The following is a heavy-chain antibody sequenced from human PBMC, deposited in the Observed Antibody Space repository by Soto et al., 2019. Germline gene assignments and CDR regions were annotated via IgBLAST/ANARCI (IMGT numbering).Heavy chain of an antibody. V-gene: IGHV4-34*01. CDR3: ARGRTQAASPMLGERPPEENYLDY. J-gene: IGHJ4*02. CDR2: INHSGST. D-gene: IGHD3-16*01. Sequence: SETLSLTCAVYGGSFSGYYWSWIRQPPGKGLEWIGEINHSGSTNYNPSLKSRVTISVDTSKNKFSLKLSSVTAADTAVYYCARGRTQAASPMLGERPPEENYLDYRGQGTMGTVAS. CDR1: GGSFSGYY.